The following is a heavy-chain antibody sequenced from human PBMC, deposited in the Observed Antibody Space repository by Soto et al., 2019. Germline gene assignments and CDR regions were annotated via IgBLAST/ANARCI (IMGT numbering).Heavy chain of an antibody. CDR3: ASRDPGTSVDY. CDR1: GGSFTSNNW. V-gene: IGHV4-4*02. Sequence: TSETLSLTCAVSGGSFTSNNWWTWVRQPPGQGLEWIGEIYRTGSTNYNPSLKSRITISLDKSENQFSLKVTSLTAADTAVYYCASRDPGTSVDYWGQGTLVTVSS. CDR2: IYRTGST. D-gene: IGHD1-7*01. J-gene: IGHJ4*02.